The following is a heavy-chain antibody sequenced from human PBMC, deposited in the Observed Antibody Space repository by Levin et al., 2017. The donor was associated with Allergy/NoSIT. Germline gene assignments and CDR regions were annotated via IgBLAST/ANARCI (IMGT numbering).Heavy chain of an antibody. CDR3: ARGRIVVVTAPGYFDL. D-gene: IGHD2-21*02. CDR2: INHSGST. J-gene: IGHJ2*01. CDR1: AGSFSGYY. Sequence: PSETLSLTCAVYAGSFSGYYWSWIRQPPGGGLEWIGEINHSGSTNYNPSLKSRVTISGDTSKNQFSLNLRSVTAADTAVYYCARGRIVVVTAPGYFDLWGRGTLVTVSS. V-gene: IGHV4-34*01.